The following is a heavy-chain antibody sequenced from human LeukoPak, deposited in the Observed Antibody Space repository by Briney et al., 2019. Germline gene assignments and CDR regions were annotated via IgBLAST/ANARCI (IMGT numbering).Heavy chain of an antibody. V-gene: IGHV4-59*01. Sequence: SETLSLTCAVYGGSFSGYYWGWIRQPPGKGLEWIGYIYYSGSTNYNPSLKSRVTISVDTSKNQFSLKLSSVTAADTAVYYCARGSPDTASFDPWGQGTLVTVSS. CDR1: GGSFSGYY. D-gene: IGHD5-18*01. CDR2: IYYSGST. J-gene: IGHJ5*02. CDR3: ARGSPDTASFDP.